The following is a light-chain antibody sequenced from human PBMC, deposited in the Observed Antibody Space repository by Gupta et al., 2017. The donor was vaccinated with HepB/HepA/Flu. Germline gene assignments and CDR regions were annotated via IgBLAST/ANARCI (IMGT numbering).Light chain of an antibody. Sequence: EIVLTQSPATLSLSPGERATLSCRASQSVSSYLAWYQQKPGQAPRLLIYDASTRATGIPASFSGSGSGTDFTLTISSLEPEDFAVYYCQQGSNWPLAFGQGTKLEIK. CDR1: QSVSSY. CDR2: DAS. V-gene: IGKV3-11*01. CDR3: QQGSNWPLA. J-gene: IGKJ5*01.